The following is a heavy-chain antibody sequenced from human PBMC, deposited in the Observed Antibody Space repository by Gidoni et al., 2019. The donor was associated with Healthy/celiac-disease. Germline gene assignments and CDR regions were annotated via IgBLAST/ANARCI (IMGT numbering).Heavy chain of an antibody. J-gene: IGHJ6*03. D-gene: IGHD1-26*01. CDR1: GGTFSRYA. V-gene: IGHV1-69*01. CDR2: IIPIFGTA. Sequence: QVQLVQSGAEVNKPGSSVKVSCKASGGTFSRYAISWVRQAPGQGLEWMGGIIPIFGTANYAQKFQGRVTITADESTSTAYMELSSLRSEDTAVYYCARASGSYQIYYYYYYMDVWGKGTTVTVSS. CDR3: ARASGSYQIYYYYYYMDV.